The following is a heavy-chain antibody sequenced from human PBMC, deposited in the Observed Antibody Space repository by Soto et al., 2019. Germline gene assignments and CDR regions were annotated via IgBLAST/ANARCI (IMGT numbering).Heavy chain of an antibody. CDR1: GVSIRSYY. CDR3: ARDGVVAPPPGYFDY. D-gene: IGHD2-15*01. V-gene: IGHV4-59*01. J-gene: IGHJ4*02. CDR2: ISYSGST. Sequence: SETLSLTCTVSGVSIRSYYWSWIRQPPGKGLEWIGSISYSGSTNYNPSLKSRVTISVDTSKNQFSLKLSSVTAADTAVYYCARDGVVAPPPGYFDYRGQRARVTVAS.